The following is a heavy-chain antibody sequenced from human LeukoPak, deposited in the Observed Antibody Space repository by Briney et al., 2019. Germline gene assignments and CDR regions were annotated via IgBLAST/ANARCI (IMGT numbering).Heavy chain of an antibody. CDR3: AREMWPADAFDI. CDR2: ISSSSSYI. Sequence: PGGSLRLPCAATGFTFRSYSTNWVRQAPGKGLEWVSSISSSSSYIYYADSVKGRFTISRDNAKNSLYLQMNSLRAEDTAAYYCAREMWPADAFDIWGQGTMVTVSS. J-gene: IGHJ3*02. D-gene: IGHD2-2*01. V-gene: IGHV3-21*01. CDR1: GFTFRSYS.